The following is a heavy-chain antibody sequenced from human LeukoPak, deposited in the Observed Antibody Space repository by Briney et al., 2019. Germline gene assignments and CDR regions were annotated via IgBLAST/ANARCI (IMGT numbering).Heavy chain of an antibody. CDR3: ARVRRSSSWFGNNWFDP. Sequence: SETLSLTCAVYGGSFSGYYWSWIRQPPGKGLEWIGEINHSGSTNYNPSLKSRVTISVDTSKNQFSLKLSSVTAADTAVYYCARVRRSSSWFGNNWFDPWGQGTLVTVSS. CDR1: GGSFSGYY. CDR2: INHSGST. V-gene: IGHV4-34*01. D-gene: IGHD6-13*01. J-gene: IGHJ5*02.